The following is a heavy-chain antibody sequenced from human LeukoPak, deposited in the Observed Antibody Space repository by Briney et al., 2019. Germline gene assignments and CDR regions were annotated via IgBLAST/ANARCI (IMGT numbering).Heavy chain of an antibody. Sequence: ASVKVSCKASGGTFSSYAITWVRQAPGHGLEWMGRIIPILGIANYAQKFQGRVTITADKSTSTAYMELSSLRSEDTAVYYCALTVTYSGSFLRGGEYYFDYWGQGTLVTVSS. CDR2: IIPILGIA. CDR3: ALTVTYSGSFLRGGEYYFDY. V-gene: IGHV1-69*04. J-gene: IGHJ4*02. D-gene: IGHD1-26*01. CDR1: GGTFSSYA.